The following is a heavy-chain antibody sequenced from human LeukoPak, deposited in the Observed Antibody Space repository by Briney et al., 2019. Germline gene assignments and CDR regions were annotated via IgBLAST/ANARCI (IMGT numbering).Heavy chain of an antibody. CDR2: IWYDGSNK. CDR1: GLTFSSYG. D-gene: IGHD5-18*01. CDR3: AKAYSYGYDY. V-gene: IGHV3-30*02. J-gene: IGHJ4*02. Sequence: GGSLRLSCAASGLTFSSYGMHWVRQAPGRGLEWVAVIWYDGSNKYYADSVKGRFTISRNNSKYTLSLQMSSLRPDDTAVYYCAKAYSYGYDYWGQGTLVTVSS.